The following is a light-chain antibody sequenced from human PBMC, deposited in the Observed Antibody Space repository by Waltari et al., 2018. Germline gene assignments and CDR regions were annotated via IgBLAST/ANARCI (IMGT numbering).Light chain of an antibody. Sequence: QSALTQPPSASGSPGQSVTISCTGTSSDFGGYNYVSWYQRHPGKAPKLMIYEVNKRPAGVPDRFSGSKSGNTASLTVSGHQAEEEAEYSCSSYAGSNNWVFGGGTKLTVL. V-gene: IGLV2-8*01. CDR2: EVN. CDR3: SSYAGSNNWV. J-gene: IGLJ3*02. CDR1: SSDFGGYNY.